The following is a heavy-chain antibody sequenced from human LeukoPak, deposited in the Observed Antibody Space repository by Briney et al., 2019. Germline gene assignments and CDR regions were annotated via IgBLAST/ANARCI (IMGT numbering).Heavy chain of an antibody. CDR1: GYTFTSYG. Sequence: ASVKVSCKASGYTFTSYGISWVRQAPRQGLEWMGWISAYNGNTNYAQKLQGRVTMTTDTSTSTAHMELRGLRSDDTAVYYCARTAPGTSLGGYYYYMDVWGKGTTVTVSS. CDR2: ISAYNGNT. J-gene: IGHJ6*03. CDR3: ARTAPGTSLGGYYYYMDV. V-gene: IGHV1-18*01. D-gene: IGHD1/OR15-1a*01.